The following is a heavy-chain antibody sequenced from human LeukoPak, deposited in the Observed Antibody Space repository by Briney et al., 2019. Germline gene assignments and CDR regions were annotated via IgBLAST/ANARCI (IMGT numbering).Heavy chain of an antibody. CDR3: AKETGYSGYGYGDY. Sequence: PGGSLRLSCAASGFTFNDYWMHWVRQTPGKGLEWVSGISGSGGSTYYANSVKGRFTISRDNSKNTLYLQMNSLRAEDTAVYYCAKETGYSGYGYGDYWGQGTLVTVSS. V-gene: IGHV3-23*01. D-gene: IGHD5-12*01. CDR2: ISGSGGST. CDR1: GFTFNDYW. J-gene: IGHJ4*02.